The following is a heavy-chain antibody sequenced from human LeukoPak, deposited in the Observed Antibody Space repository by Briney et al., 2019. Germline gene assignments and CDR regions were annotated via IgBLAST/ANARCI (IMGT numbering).Heavy chain of an antibody. CDR2: ISSSSSYI. Sequence: GGSLRLSCAASGFTFSSYSMNWVRQAPGKGLEWVSSISSSSSYIYYADSVKGRFTISRDNAKNSLYLQMNSLRAEDTAVYYCARGSPRYYDSSGYYFFDYWGQGTLVTVSS. CDR1: GFTFSSYS. D-gene: IGHD3-22*01. J-gene: IGHJ4*02. V-gene: IGHV3-21*01. CDR3: ARGSPRYYDSSGYYFFDY.